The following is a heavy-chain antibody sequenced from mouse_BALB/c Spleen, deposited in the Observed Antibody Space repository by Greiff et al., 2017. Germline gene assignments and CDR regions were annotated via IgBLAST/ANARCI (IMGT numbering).Heavy chain of an antibody. V-gene: IGHV1-87*01. CDR3: ARSLIYYGSAWFAY. CDR2: IYPGDGDT. J-gene: IGHJ3*01. CDR1: GYTFTSYW. Sequence: QVQLQQSGAELARPGASVKLSCKASGYTFTSYWMQWVKQRPGQGLEWIGAIYPGDGDTRYTQKFKGKATLTADKSSSTAYMQLSSLASEDSAVYYCARSLIYYGSAWFAYWGQGTLVTVSA. D-gene: IGHD2-2*01.